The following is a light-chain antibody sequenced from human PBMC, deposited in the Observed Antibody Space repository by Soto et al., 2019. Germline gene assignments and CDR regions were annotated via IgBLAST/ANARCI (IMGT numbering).Light chain of an antibody. Sequence: QSVLTQPPSASGTPGQRVTISCSGSSSNIGSNTVNWYQQLPGTAPKLLIYRNSERPSGVPDRFSGSKSGTSASLAISGLRSEDEADYYCAAWDDSLSGVVFGGGTKLTVL. CDR1: SSNIGSNT. CDR2: RNS. J-gene: IGLJ2*01. CDR3: AAWDDSLSGVV. V-gene: IGLV1-47*01.